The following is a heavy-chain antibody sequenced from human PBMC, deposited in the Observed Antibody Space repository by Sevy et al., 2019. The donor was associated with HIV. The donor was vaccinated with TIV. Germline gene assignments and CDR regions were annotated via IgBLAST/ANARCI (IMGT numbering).Heavy chain of an antibody. D-gene: IGHD6-19*01. J-gene: IGHJ4*02. Sequence: GGSLRLSCVASGFTFSNYVMHWVRQAPGKGLEWVAVVTNEGSHMSYTDSVKGRFTISRDNSKNTLYLQMNSLRPEDTAVYYCATGYTTGWPRGYWGQGTLVTVSS. CDR2: VTNEGSHM. CDR3: ATGYTTGWPRGY. CDR1: GFTFSNYV. V-gene: IGHV3-30-3*01.